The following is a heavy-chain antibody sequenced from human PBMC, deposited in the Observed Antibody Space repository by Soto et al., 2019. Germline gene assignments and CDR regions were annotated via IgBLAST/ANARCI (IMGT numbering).Heavy chain of an antibody. D-gene: IGHD4-17*01. CDR3: ARGYGDLTTFDY. Sequence: SETLSLTCAVYGGSFSGYYWSWIRQPPGKGLEWIGEINHSGSTNYNPSLKSRVTISVDTSKNQFSLKLSSVTAADTAVYYCARGYGDLTTFDYWGQGPLVTVSS. CDR2: INHSGST. J-gene: IGHJ4*02. CDR1: GGSFSGYY. V-gene: IGHV4-34*01.